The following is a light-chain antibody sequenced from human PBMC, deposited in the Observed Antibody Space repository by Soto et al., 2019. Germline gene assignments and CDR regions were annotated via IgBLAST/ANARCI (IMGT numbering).Light chain of an antibody. J-gene: IGKJ1*01. V-gene: IGKV1-6*01. CDR2: ASS. CDR1: QDIRTE. Sequence: AIQMTQSPSSLSASVGDRVTITCRASQDIRTELGWYQQRPGEAPKLLIYASSNLQSGVPSRFSGSGSGTDFTHTINSLQPEDFATYYCLQDFKYPRTFGQGTKVEIK. CDR3: LQDFKYPRT.